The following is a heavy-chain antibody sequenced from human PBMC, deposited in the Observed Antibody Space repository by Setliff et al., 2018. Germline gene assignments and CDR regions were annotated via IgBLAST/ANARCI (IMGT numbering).Heavy chain of an antibody. CDR1: GYTLTELS. D-gene: IGHD2-15*01. V-gene: IGHV1-24*01. J-gene: IGHJ5*02. CDR3: ATSFYLYCSGGSCYIQMGTWFDP. Sequence: EASVKVSCKVSGYTLTELSMHWVRQAPGKGLEWMGGFDPEDGETIYAQKFQGRVTMTEDTSTDTAYMELSSLRSEDTAVYYCATSFYLYCSGGSCYIQMGTWFDPWGQGTLVTVSS. CDR2: FDPEDGET.